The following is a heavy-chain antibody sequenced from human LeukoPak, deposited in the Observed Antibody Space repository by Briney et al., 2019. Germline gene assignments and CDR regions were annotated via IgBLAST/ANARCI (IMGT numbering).Heavy chain of an antibody. J-gene: IGHJ4*02. CDR1: GFTFSSYW. V-gene: IGHV3-7*01. Sequence: GGSLRLSCAASGFTFSSYWMTWVRQAPGKGLEWVANIKQDGSEKFYVDSVKGRFTISRDNAKNSLYLQMNSLRAEDTAVYYCARDQTYYYGSGSYYWGQGTLVTVSS. CDR3: ARDQTYYYGSGSYY. CDR2: IKQDGSEK. D-gene: IGHD3-10*01.